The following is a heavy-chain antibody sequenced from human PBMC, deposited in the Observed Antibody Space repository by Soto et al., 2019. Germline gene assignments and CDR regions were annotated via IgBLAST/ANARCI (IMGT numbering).Heavy chain of an antibody. Sequence: GGSLRLSCAASGFTFSSYSMNWVRQAPGKGLEWVASISSSSSYIYYADSVKGRFTISRDNAKNSLCLQMNSLRAEDTAVYYCARGRHYDILTGYYKATMPDYWGQGTLVTVSS. J-gene: IGHJ4*02. CDR3: ARGRHYDILTGYYKATMPDY. V-gene: IGHV3-21*01. D-gene: IGHD3-9*01. CDR2: ISSSSSYI. CDR1: GFTFSSYS.